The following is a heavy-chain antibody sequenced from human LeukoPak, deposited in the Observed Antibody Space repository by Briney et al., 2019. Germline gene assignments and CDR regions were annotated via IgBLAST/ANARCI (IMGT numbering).Heavy chain of an antibody. CDR3: AKDVVSTSCYYFDY. V-gene: IGHV3-23*01. D-gene: IGHD2-2*01. CDR1: GFTFSSYA. J-gene: IGHJ4*02. CDR2: ISGSGGST. Sequence: GGSLRLSXAASGFTFSSYAMSWVRQAPGKGLEWVSAISGSGGSTYYADSVKGRFTISRDNSKNTLYLQMNSLRAEDTAVYYCAKDVVSTSCYYFDYWGQGTLVTVSS.